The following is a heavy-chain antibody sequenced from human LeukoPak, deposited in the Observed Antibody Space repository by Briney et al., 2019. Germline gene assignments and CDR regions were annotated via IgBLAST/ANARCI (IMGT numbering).Heavy chain of an antibody. CDR3: ARREVGASGGDYFDY. CDR2: IDPSDSYN. D-gene: IGHD3-16*01. V-gene: IGHV5-10-1*01. Sequence: GEALRISFKGSGYSFTSYWITWGRQMPGKGEGLKGTIDPSDSYNKYSQIFQGHVTISANNSVRNAYLQCSNLKASDIAMNYFARREVGASGGDYFDYWGQGTLATVSS. J-gene: IGHJ4*02. CDR1: GYSFTSYW.